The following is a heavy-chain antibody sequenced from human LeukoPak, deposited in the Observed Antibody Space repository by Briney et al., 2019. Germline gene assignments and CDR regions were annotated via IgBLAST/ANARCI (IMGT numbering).Heavy chain of an antibody. CDR2: IIPIFGTA. CDR3: ARDRGVDYDILTGYHNWFDP. V-gene: IGHV1-69*13. J-gene: IGHJ5*02. D-gene: IGHD3-9*01. CDR1: GGTFSSYA. Sequence: SVKVSFTASGGTFSSYAISWVRQAPGRGLEWMGGIIPIFGTANYAQKFQGRVTITADESTSTAYMELSSLGSEDTAVYYCARDRGVDYDILTGYHNWFDPWGQGTLVTVSS.